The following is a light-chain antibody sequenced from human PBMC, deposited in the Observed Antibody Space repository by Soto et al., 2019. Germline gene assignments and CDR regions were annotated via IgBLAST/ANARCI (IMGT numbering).Light chain of an antibody. V-gene: IGKV1-5*01. J-gene: IGKJ1*01. CDR3: QQFRGT. Sequence: DIQMTQSPSTLSASVGDRVTITCRASQGISDWLAWYQQKPGKAPKLLIYDASTLKSGVTSRFSGSRSGTEFTLTISSLQPNDSATYYCQQFRGTFGQGTKVEI. CDR2: DAS. CDR1: QGISDW.